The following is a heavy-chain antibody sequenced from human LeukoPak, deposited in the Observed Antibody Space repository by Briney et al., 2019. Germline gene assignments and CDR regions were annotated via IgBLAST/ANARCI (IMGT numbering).Heavy chain of an antibody. CDR1: GFTFSRYG. Sequence: PGGSLRLSCAASGFTFSRYGMQWVRQAPGKGREGLSFILFDAINKYYADSVNGRFTISRYNSKNTLYLQMNSLRAEDTAVYYCARDGSLNGRRVSWGQGTLVTVSS. J-gene: IGHJ4*02. CDR3: ARDGSLNGRRVS. D-gene: IGHD2-2*03. V-gene: IGHV3-30*02. CDR2: ILFDAINK.